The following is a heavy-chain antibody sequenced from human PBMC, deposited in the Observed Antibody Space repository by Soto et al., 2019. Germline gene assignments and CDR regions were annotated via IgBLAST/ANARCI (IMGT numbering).Heavy chain of an antibody. J-gene: IGHJ3*02. CDR2: INPGNSET. D-gene: IGHD2-8*01. Sequence: GESLKISCKGSDYTFAAYWIGWVRQMPGKGLEWMGIINPGNSETRYRPSFQGQVTISADKSINPAYLQWSGLKASDTAMYYCARPDCTNGVCYHVYDIWGQGTRVTVSS. CDR1: DYTFAAYW. V-gene: IGHV5-51*01. CDR3: ARPDCTNGVCYHVYDI.